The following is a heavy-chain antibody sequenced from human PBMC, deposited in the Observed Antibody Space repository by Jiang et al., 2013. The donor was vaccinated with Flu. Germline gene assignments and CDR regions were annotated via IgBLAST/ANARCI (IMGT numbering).Heavy chain of an antibody. CDR1: GYSISSGYY. CDR2: IYHSGST. V-gene: IGHV4-38-2*01. Sequence: PGLVKPSETLSLTCAVSGYSISSGYYWGWIRQPPGKGLEWIGSIYHSGSTYYNPSLKSRVTISVDTSKNQFSLKLSSVTAADTAVYYCARGSIVVVPVSNWFDPWGQGTLVTVSS. J-gene: IGHJ5*02. CDR3: ARGSIVVVPVSNWFDP. D-gene: IGHD2-2*01.